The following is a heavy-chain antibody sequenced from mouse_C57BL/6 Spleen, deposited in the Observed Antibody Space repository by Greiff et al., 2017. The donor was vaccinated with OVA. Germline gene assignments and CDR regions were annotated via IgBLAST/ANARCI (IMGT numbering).Heavy chain of an antibody. D-gene: IGHD1-1*01. CDR1: GYAFSSYW. CDR3: ARCYYGSSDDYYAMDY. Sequence: QVQLQQSGAELVKPGASVKISCKASGYAFSSYWMNWVKQRPGKGLEWIGQIYPGDGDTNYNGKFKGKATLTADKSSSTAYMPLSSLTSEDSAVYVCARCYYGSSDDYYAMDYWGQGTSVTVSS. CDR2: IYPGDGDT. V-gene: IGHV1-80*01. J-gene: IGHJ4*01.